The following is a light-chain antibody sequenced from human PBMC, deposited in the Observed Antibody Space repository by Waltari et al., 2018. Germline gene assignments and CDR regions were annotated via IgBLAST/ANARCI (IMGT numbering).Light chain of an antibody. CDR2: LAS. V-gene: IGKV3-15*01. CDR3: QQYNIWPWT. Sequence: ELVMTQSPATLSVSPGERASLSCRASQSASTSLAWYQQTPGQAPRLLIYLASTRAAGIPDRFSGSGSGTEFTLTISSLQSEDSAIYYCQQYNIWPWTFGQGTKVDIK. J-gene: IGKJ1*01. CDR1: QSASTS.